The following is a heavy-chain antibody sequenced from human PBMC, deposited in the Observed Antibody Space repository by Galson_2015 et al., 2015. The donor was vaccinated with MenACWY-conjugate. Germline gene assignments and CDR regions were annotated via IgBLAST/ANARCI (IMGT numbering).Heavy chain of an antibody. D-gene: IGHD6-13*01. J-gene: IGHJ4*02. CDR3: TRGPLRAAGDSFDS. CDR2: INPNSGGG. CDR1: GNTFTVYY. Sequence: SVKVSCKASGNTFTVYYFPWVRQAPGQGLEWMGRINPNSGGGNSAQRFQGRVTLTRDTSVSTIYMELNRLTPDDTAVYYCTRGPLRAAGDSFDSWGQGTLVTVS. V-gene: IGHV1-2*06.